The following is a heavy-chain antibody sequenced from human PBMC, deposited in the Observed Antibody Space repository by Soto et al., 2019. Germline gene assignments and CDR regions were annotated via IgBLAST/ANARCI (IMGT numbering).Heavy chain of an antibody. CDR3: AKDEGSGSYHVTGDY. Sequence: RRLSCAASGFSFSSYGMHWVRQAPGKGLEWVAVISHDGSNKYYADSVKGRVTISRDNSKNTLYLQMDSLRPEDTAVYYCAKDEGSGSYHVTGDYWGQGTLVTVSS. J-gene: IGHJ4*02. V-gene: IGHV3-30*18. D-gene: IGHD3-10*01. CDR2: ISHDGSNK. CDR1: GFSFSSYG.